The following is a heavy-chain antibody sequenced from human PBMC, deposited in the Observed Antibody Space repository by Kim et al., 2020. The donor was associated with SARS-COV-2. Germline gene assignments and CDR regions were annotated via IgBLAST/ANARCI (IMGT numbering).Heavy chain of an antibody. V-gene: IGHV4-59*01. Sequence: SETLSLTCTVSTDSINNYYWNWIRQPPGKGLEWIGYIYYSGDTKYNPSLKSHGTISMDTSKKQFSLKLSSVTAADTAVYYCASTSVAFPGNTFDTWGQGT. J-gene: IGHJ4*02. CDR1: TDSINNYY. CDR3: ASTSVAFPGNTFDT. D-gene: IGHD6-13*01. CDR2: IYYSGDT.